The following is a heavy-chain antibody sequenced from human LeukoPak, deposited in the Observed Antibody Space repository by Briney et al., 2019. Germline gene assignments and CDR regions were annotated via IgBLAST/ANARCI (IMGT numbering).Heavy chain of an antibody. CDR1: GRSISSSSYY. D-gene: IGHD2-15*01. Sequence: PSETLSLTCSVSGRSISSSSYYWGWIRHPPGKGLEWFGSIFYSGSTYYNSSVKSRVTISVDTSKNQFSLKLSSATAADTAVYYCARVALGECSGGSCYSGYYYMDVWGKGTTVTVSS. J-gene: IGHJ6*03. CDR2: IFYSGST. V-gene: IGHV4-39*01. CDR3: ARVALGECSGGSCYSGYYYMDV.